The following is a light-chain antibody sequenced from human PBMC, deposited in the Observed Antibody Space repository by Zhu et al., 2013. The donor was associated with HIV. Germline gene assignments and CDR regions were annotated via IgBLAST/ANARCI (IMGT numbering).Light chain of an antibody. CDR2: GAS. CDR3: QQYATSPIT. Sequence: ETFLTQSPGILSLSPGQRVTLSCRASQMVKNNFLAWYQQKVGQAPSLLIYGASKRATGISDRFSGGGSGTDFTLTISRVQTEDVAVYYCQQYATSPITFGQGTRLEIK. J-gene: IGKJ5*01. V-gene: IGKV3-20*01. CDR1: QMVKNNF.